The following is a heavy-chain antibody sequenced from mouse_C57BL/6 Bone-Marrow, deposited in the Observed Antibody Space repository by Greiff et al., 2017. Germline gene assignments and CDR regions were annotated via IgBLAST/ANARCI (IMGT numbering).Heavy chain of an antibody. CDR2: IYPGDGDT. CDR1: GYAFSSSW. CDR3: ARLLRDCDV. J-gene: IGHJ1*03. D-gene: IGHD1-1*01. V-gene: IGHV1-82*01. Sequence: QVQLQQSGPELVKPGASVKISCKASGYAFSSSWMNWVKQRPGKGLEWIGRIYPGDGDTNYNGKFKGKATLTADKSSSTAYMQLSSLTSEDSAVYFCARLLRDCDVWGTGTTVTVSS.